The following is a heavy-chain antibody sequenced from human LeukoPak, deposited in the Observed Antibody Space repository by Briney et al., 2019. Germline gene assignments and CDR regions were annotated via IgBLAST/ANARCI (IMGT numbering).Heavy chain of an antibody. CDR1: GFTFSSYA. V-gene: IGHV3-23*01. CDR2: ISESGGRT. D-gene: IGHD1-26*01. Sequence: GGSLRLSCAASGFTFSSYAMSWVRQAPGKGLEWVSAISESGGRTYYADSVKGRFTISRDNSKNTLYLQMNNLRAEDTAVYYCAKGSIVGATSYYYMDVWGKGTTVTISS. CDR3: AKGSIVGATSYYYMDV. J-gene: IGHJ6*03.